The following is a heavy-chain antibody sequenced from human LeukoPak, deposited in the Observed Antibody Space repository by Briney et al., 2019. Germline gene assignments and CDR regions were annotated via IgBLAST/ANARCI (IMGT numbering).Heavy chain of an antibody. CDR3: AKDSYYDSSGYYGYFDY. V-gene: IGHV3-9*01. Sequence: PGRSLRLSCAASGFTFDDYAMHWVRQAPGQGLEWDSGISWNSGSIGYADSVKGRFTISRDNAKNSLYLQMNSLRAEDTALYYCAKDSYYDSSGYYGYFDYWGQGTLVTVSS. CDR2: ISWNSGSI. J-gene: IGHJ4*02. D-gene: IGHD3-22*01. CDR1: GFTFDDYA.